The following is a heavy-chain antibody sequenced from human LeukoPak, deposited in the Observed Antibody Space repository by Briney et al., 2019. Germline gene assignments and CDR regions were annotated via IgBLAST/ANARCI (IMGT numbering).Heavy chain of an antibody. D-gene: IGHD2-21*02. CDR1: GGSFIPYY. Sequence: SETLSLTCAVSGGSFIPYYWSWIRQPPGKGLEWIGEINHSGSTNYNPSLKSRVTISVDTSKNRFSLKLSSVTAADTAVYYCARGWFYCVGDCYVDYWGQGTLVTVSS. V-gene: IGHV4-34*01. CDR2: INHSGST. CDR3: ARGWFYCVGDCYVDY. J-gene: IGHJ4*02.